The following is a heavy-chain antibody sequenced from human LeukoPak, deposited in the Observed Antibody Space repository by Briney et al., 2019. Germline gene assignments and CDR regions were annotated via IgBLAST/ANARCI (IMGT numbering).Heavy chain of an antibody. J-gene: IGHJ3*02. CDR1: GYTFTIYY. Sequence: ASVKVSCKASGYTFTIYYMHWVRQAPGQGLEWMGIIDPSGGTTSYAQKFQGRATMTRDMSTTTLYMELSSLRSDDTAVYYCARDRSTVYDILNGYYMGSGAFDIWGQGTMVTVSS. CDR3: ARDRSTVYDILNGYYMGSGAFDI. V-gene: IGHV1-46*01. D-gene: IGHD3-9*01. CDR2: IDPSGGTT.